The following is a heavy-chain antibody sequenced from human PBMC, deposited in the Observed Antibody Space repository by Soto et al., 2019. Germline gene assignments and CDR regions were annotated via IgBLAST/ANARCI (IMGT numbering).Heavy chain of an antibody. J-gene: IGHJ6*02. Sequence: GGSLRLSCAASGFTFSSYGMHWARQAPGKGLEWVAVISYDGSNKYYADSVKGRFTISRDNSKNTLYLQMNSLRAEDTAVYYCAKDNERGSSSWFPEYYYGMDVWGQGTTVTVSS. D-gene: IGHD6-13*01. CDR3: AKDNERGSSSWFPEYYYGMDV. CDR1: GFTFSSYG. V-gene: IGHV3-30*18. CDR2: ISYDGSNK.